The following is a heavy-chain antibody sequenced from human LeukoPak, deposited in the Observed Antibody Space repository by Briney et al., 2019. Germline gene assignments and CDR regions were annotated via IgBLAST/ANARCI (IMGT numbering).Heavy chain of an antibody. CDR1: GGSISTYY. J-gene: IGHJ4*02. Sequence: SETLSLTCTVSGGSISTYYWSWIRQPPGKGLEWIGFVYYSGSTKYNPSLTSRVTISVDTSKNQFSLKLSSVTDADTAVYYCARRVASRPVYCFDYWGQGKPVTVSS. D-gene: IGHD3-3*01. CDR2: VYYSGST. CDR3: ARRVASRPVYCFDY. V-gene: IGHV4-59*01.